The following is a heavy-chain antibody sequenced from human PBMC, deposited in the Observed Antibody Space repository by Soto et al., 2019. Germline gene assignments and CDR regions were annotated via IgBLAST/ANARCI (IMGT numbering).Heavy chain of an antibody. CDR2: INHSGRV. J-gene: IGHJ5*01. CDR3: STRAYDTNGYYRFDP. D-gene: IGHD3-22*01. V-gene: IGHV4-34*01. Sequence: SETLSLTCAVYGGSFSGHSWTWICQSPGKGLEWIGDINHSGRVNYSPSLKSRVTISLDTSKNQFSLTLSAVTAADTAMYYCSTRAYDTNGYYRFDPWGQGTLVTVSS. CDR1: GGSFSGHS.